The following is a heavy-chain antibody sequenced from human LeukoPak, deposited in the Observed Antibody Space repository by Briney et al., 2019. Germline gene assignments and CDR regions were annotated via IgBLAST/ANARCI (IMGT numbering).Heavy chain of an antibody. CDR3: ARRYYYGTSGYPYAYYLDY. D-gene: IGHD3-22*01. J-gene: IGHJ4*02. CDR2: ISRNGGST. V-gene: IGHV3-64*01. Sequence: GGPLTHSCGPSGFTFSSYAMHWVRQAPAKELEYVSDISRNGGSTYYANSVKGRFTISRDNSKSTLYLQMGSLRAEDMAVYYCARRYYYGTSGYPYAYYLDYWGQGTLVTVSP. CDR1: GFTFSSYA.